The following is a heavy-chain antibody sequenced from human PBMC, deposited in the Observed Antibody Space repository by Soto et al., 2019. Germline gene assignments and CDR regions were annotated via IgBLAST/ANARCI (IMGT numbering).Heavy chain of an antibody. V-gene: IGHV3-23*01. CDR3: AKVSLGATTITDYYYYGMDV. D-gene: IGHD1-26*01. Sequence: GGSLRLACAASVFTVCSYAVSCCRQAPGKGLEWVSAISGGGGSTYYADSVKGRVTISRDNSKNTLYLQMNSLRAEDTAVYYCAKVSLGATTITDYYYYGMDVWGQGTTVTVSS. CDR2: ISGGGGST. J-gene: IGHJ6*02. CDR1: VFTVCSYA.